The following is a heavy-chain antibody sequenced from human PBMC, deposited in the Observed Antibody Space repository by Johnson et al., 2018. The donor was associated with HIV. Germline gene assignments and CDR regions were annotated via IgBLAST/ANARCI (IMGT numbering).Heavy chain of an antibody. CDR1: GLTFSSYA. CDR2: IQQDGSEK. CDR3: ARGRGYIAPKLGGGAAFDI. J-gene: IGHJ3*02. Sequence: EVQPVESGGGVVQPGRSLRLSCAASGLTFSSYAMHWVRQAPGKGLEWVANIQQDGSEKYYVDSVKRRFTIATDNAKNSLYLQMNSLRTEDTAVYYCARGRGYIAPKLGGGAAFDIWGQGTMVTVSS. V-gene: IGHV3-7*03. D-gene: IGHD5-18*01.